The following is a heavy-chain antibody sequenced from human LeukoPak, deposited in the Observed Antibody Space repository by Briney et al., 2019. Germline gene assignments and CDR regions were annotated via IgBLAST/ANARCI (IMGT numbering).Heavy chain of an antibody. Sequence: SETLSLTCAVYGGSFSGYYWSWIRQPPGKGLDWIGEINHSGSTNYNPSLKSRVTISVDTSKNQFSLKLSSVTAADTAVYYCARVPRIAAAGIYRVVHYFDYWGQGTQVTVSS. D-gene: IGHD6-13*01. J-gene: IGHJ4*02. V-gene: IGHV4-34*01. CDR2: INHSGST. CDR1: GGSFSGYY. CDR3: ARVPRIAAAGIYRVVHYFDY.